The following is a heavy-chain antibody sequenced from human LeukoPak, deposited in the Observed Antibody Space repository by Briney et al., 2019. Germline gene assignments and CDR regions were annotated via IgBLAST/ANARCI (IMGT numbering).Heavy chain of an antibody. V-gene: IGHV4-30-4*01. CDR1: GGSISSGDYY. J-gene: IGHJ4*02. CDR2: IYYSGST. Sequence: SETLSLTCTVSGGSISSGDYYWSWIRQPPGRGLEWIGYIYYSGSTYYNPSLKSRVTISVDTSKNQFSLKLSSVTAADTAVYYCARGAVVAATRGPFDYWGQGTLVTVSS. CDR3: ARGAVVAATRGPFDY. D-gene: IGHD2-15*01.